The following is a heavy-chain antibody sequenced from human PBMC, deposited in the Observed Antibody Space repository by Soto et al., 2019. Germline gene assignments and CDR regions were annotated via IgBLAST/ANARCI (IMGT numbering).Heavy chain of an antibody. J-gene: IGHJ4*02. D-gene: IGHD2-15*01. CDR3: GKVLVGATGHTDSDS. CDR1: GGSIYRSGYY. Sequence: SETLSLTCTVSGGSIYRSGYYWGWIRQPPGRGLEWIGNIDYNGVTYSNPSLKSRVTISRDTSKNQFSLKLASVTAADTALYYCGKVLVGATGHTDSDSWGPGTLVTVSS. V-gene: IGHV4-39*01. CDR2: IDYNGVT.